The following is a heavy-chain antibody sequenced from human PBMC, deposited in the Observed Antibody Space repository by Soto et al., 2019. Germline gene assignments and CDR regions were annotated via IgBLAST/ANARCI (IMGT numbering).Heavy chain of an antibody. CDR3: EKDDVPGDAFWLVAA. V-gene: IGHV3-23*01. CDR2: ITGSVGTI. Sequence: XGCLGLSCAACCLSFNQLTMIWVRPDPGKGQEWVSGITGSVGTIEYAASVKGRFTISRDNSKNTVYLQMNSLRAEDTALYFCEKDDVPGDAFWLVAAWGQGTMVNV. CDR1: CLSFNQLT. D-gene: IGHD2-21*02. J-gene: IGHJ5*02.